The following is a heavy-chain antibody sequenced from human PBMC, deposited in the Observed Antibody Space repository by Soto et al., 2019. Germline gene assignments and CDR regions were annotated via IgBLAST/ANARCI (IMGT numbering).Heavy chain of an antibody. D-gene: IGHD4-17*01. CDR2: INAGNGNT. CDR1: GYTFTSYA. Sequence: GASVKVSCKASGYTFTSYAMHWVRQAPGQRLEWMGWINAGNGNTKYSQKFQGRVTITRDTSASTAYMELSSLRSEDTAVYYCARGPTVTTPFDYWGQGTLVTVSS. CDR3: ARGPTVTTPFDY. V-gene: IGHV1-3*01. J-gene: IGHJ4*02.